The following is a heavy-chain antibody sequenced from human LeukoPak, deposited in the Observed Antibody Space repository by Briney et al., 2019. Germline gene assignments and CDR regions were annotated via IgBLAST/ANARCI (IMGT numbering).Heavy chain of an antibody. CDR3: ATGIVTGTSR. D-gene: IGHD1-1*01. CDR2: IRSKTEGETK. J-gene: IGHJ4*02. V-gene: IGHV3-15*01. Sequence: PGGSLRLSCAISRITFSNAWPSWVRQTPGKGLEWVGRIRSKTEGETKEYAASVEGRFTISRDDSRNRLYLQMNSLKTEDPAVYYCATGIVTGTSRWGQGTLVSVSS. CDR1: RITFSNAW.